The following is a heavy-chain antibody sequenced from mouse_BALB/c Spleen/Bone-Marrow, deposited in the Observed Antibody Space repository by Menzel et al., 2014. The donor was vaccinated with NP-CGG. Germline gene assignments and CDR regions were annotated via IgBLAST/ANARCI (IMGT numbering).Heavy chain of an antibody. D-gene: IGHD2-4*01. Sequence: EVQGVESGGGLVKPGGSLKLSCAASGFTFSSYAMSWVRRSPEKRLEWVAEISSGGSYTYYPDTVTGRFTISRDNAKNTLYLEMSSLRSEDTAMYYCAREGLRRRAAMDYWGQGTSVTVSS. CDR1: GFTFSSYA. V-gene: IGHV5-9-4*01. CDR2: ISSGGSYT. CDR3: AREGLRRRAAMDY. J-gene: IGHJ4*01.